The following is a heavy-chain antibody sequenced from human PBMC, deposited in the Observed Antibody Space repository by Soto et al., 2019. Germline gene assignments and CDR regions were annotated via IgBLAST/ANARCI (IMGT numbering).Heavy chain of an antibody. CDR3: TRVARLTGSYYGMDV. D-gene: IGHD3-9*01. CDR2: IYYGGSS. V-gene: IGHV4-61*01. Sequence: QVQLQESGPGLVKPSETLSLTCTVFGGSVSSGSYYWSWIRQPPGKGLEWIGYIYYGGSSNYNPSLKRRVTISVDTSNYQFSRRLSSVTDADTAVYYCTRVARLTGSYYGMDVWGQGTTVTVSS. CDR1: GGSVSSGSYY. J-gene: IGHJ6*02.